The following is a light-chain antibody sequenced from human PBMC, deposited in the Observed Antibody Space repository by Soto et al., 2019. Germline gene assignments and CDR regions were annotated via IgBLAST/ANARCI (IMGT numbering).Light chain of an antibody. Sequence: EIVLTQSPGTLSLSPGERATLSCRASQSVSSSYLAWYQQKPGQAPRLLIYGASSRATGIPDRFSGSGSGTDFTLTISRLAHDDFAVYYCQQYGISPPITFGQGTRLEIK. V-gene: IGKV3-20*01. J-gene: IGKJ5*01. CDR2: GAS. CDR3: QQYGISPPIT. CDR1: QSVSSSY.